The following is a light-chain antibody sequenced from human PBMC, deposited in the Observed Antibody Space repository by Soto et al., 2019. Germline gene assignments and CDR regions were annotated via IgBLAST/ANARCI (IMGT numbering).Light chain of an antibody. Sequence: QSALTQPASVSASPGQSIAISCTGTSSDIGGYNYVSWYQQHPGKAPKLMICEVSNRPSGVSNRFSGSKSGDTASLTISGLQPEDEADYYCTSYTSSSTLVFGTGTKVTVL. CDR3: TSYTSSSTLV. V-gene: IGLV2-14*01. CDR1: SSDIGGYNY. CDR2: EVS. J-gene: IGLJ1*01.